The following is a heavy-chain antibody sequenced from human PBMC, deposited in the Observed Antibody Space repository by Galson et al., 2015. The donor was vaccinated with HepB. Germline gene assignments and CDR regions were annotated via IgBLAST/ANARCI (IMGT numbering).Heavy chain of an antibody. CDR2: ISSSSSTI. D-gene: IGHD1-1*01. J-gene: IGHJ6*02. Sequence: SLRLSCAASGFTFSSYSMNWVRQAPGKGLEWVSYISSSSSTIYYADSVKGRFTISRDNAKNSLYLQMNSLRDEDTAVYYCARWYRSRLYYYYYGMDVWGQGTTVTVSS. CDR3: ARWYRSRLYYYYYGMDV. V-gene: IGHV3-48*02. CDR1: GFTFSSYS.